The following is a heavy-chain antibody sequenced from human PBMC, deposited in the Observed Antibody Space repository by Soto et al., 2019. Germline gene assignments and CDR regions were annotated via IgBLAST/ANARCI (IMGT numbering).Heavy chain of an antibody. J-gene: IGHJ5*01. V-gene: IGHV1-2*02. CDR3: ARPAGGSDS. CDR1: GYTFTGYF. Sequence: ASVKVSCKASGYTFTGYFMRWVRQAPGQGLEWMGWINPITGGTNYAQKFQGRVAMTRDTSISTAYMELSSLRSDDTAVYYCARPAGGSDSWGQGTLVTVSS. CDR2: INPITGGT.